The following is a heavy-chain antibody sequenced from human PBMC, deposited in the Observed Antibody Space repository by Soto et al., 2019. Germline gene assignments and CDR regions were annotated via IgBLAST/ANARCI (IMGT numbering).Heavy chain of an antibody. Sequence: SETLSLTCTVSGDSINNYYWNWIRQPPGKGLEWIGYIYYSGSTSYNPSLKSRVTISVDTSKNQFSLKLSSVTAADTAVYYCARKYCSGGSCYGWSSWFDPWGQGTLVTVSS. CDR2: IYYSGST. J-gene: IGHJ5*02. D-gene: IGHD2-15*01. CDR3: ARKYCSGGSCYGWSSWFDP. CDR1: GDSINNYY. V-gene: IGHV4-59*08.